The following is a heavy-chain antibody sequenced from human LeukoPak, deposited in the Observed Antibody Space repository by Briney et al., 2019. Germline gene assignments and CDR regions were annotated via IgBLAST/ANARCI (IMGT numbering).Heavy chain of an antibody. CDR2: INPNSGGT. CDR1: GYTFTSYY. CDR3: AREGGYDTIFFDY. J-gene: IGHJ4*02. V-gene: IGHV1-2*02. D-gene: IGHD5-12*01. Sequence: ASVKVSCKASGYTFTSYYMHWVRQAPGQGLEWMGWINPNSGGTNYAQKFQGRVTMTRDTSISTAYMELSRLRSDDTAVYYCAREGGYDTIFFDYWGQGTLVTVSS.